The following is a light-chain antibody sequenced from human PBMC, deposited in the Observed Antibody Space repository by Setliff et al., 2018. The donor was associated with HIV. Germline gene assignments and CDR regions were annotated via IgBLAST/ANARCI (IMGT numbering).Light chain of an antibody. V-gene: IGLV2-14*01. Sequence: QSALAQPASVSGSPGQSITISCTGTSNDVGGHNYVSWYQQYTGKAPKLIIYEVSIRPSGVSNRFSGSKSGNTASLTISGLQAEDEADYYCISYTIRNTLLFGTGTKVTVL. J-gene: IGLJ1*01. CDR1: SNDVGGHNY. CDR3: ISYTIRNTLL. CDR2: EVS.